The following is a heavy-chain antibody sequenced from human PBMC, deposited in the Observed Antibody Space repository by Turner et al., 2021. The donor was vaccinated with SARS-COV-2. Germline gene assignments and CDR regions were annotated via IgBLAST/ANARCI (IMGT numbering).Heavy chain of an antibody. V-gene: IGHV3-23*01. CDR3: AKDLTFIVVNDVVDA. D-gene: IGHD2-2*01. Sequence: EVQLLESGGGLVQPGGSLRLSCVASGFRFNTFAMSWVRQAPGKGLEWVSASSGGGGSISYADSVKGRFAISRDNSKNTLYLQMNSLRAEDTAVYYCAKDLTFIVVNDVVDAWGQGTTVTVSS. J-gene: IGHJ6*02. CDR1: GFRFNTFA. CDR2: SSGGGGSI.